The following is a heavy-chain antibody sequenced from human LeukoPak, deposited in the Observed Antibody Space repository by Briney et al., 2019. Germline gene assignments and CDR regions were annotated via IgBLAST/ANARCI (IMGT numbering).Heavy chain of an antibody. CDR2: INHSGST. Sequence: PSETLSLTCAVYGGSFSGYYWSWIRQPLGKGLEWIGEINHSGSTNYNPSLKTRVTISVDTSKNQFSLKLSSVTAADTAVYYCARGSITMVRGVFHNYYYYYGMDVWGQGTTVTVSS. V-gene: IGHV4-34*01. CDR1: GGSFSGYY. J-gene: IGHJ6*02. D-gene: IGHD3-10*01. CDR3: ARGSITMVRGVFHNYYYYYGMDV.